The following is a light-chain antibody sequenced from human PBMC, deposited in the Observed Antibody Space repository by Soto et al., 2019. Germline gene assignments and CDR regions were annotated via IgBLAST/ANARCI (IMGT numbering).Light chain of an antibody. CDR3: HQYGSTAFT. J-gene: IGKJ3*01. CDR2: GAS. CDR1: PSVSTNY. V-gene: IGKV3-20*01. Sequence: EIVLTQSPGTLSLSPGDRATLSCRASPSVSTNYLAWYQQNLGQAPRLLIYGASSMATGIPDRGSGNGSGTDFTLTISRLEPEDFAFYYCHQYGSTAFTVGPGTKVDIK.